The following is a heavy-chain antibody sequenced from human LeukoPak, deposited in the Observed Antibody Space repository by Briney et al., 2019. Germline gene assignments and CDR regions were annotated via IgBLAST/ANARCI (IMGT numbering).Heavy chain of an antibody. D-gene: IGHD5-12*01. J-gene: IGHJ4*02. CDR1: GFTVSSNY. CDR3: ARIGYSGYEGCGDYGSWPLDY. V-gene: IGHV3-66*01. Sequence: GGSLRLSCAASGFTVSSNYMSWVRQAPGKGLERVSVIYSGGSTYYADSVKGRFTISRDNSKNTLYLQMNSLRAEDTAVYYCARIGYSGYEGCGDYGSWPLDYWGQGTLVTVSS. CDR2: IYSGGST.